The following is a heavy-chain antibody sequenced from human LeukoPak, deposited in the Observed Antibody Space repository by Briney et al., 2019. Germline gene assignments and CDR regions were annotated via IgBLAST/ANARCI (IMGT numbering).Heavy chain of an antibody. Sequence: PGGSLRLSCAASGFTFSSYWMSWVRQAPGKGLGWVANIKQDGSEKYYVVSVKGRFSISRDNTKNSLYLQMNSLRAEDTAVYYCASAGSMYNGDYWGQGTLVTVSS. CDR1: GFTFSSYW. CDR2: IKQDGSEK. D-gene: IGHD1-26*01. V-gene: IGHV3-7*01. CDR3: ASAGSMYNGDY. J-gene: IGHJ4*02.